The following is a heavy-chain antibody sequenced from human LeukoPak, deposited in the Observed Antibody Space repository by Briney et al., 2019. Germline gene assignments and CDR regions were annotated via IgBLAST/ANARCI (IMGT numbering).Heavy chain of an antibody. CDR3: ARDSADYYDSSGYYPSPDY. J-gene: IGHJ4*02. CDR2: IYHSGST. CDR1: GYSISSGYY. V-gene: IGHV4-38-2*02. Sequence: SETLSLTCTVSGYSISSGYYWGWIRPPPGEGLEWIGSIYHSGSTYYNPSLKSRVTISVDTSKNQFSLKLSSVTAADTAVYYCARDSADYYDSSGYYPSPDYWGQGTLVTVSS. D-gene: IGHD3-22*01.